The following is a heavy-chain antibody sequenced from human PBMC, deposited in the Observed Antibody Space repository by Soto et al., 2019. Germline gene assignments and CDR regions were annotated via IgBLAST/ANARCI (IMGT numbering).Heavy chain of an antibody. J-gene: IGHJ4*02. CDR1: GGPIRSCY. CDR3: AREGFSGYEALDY. Sequence: QVHLQESGPGLLKPSETLSLTCGVSGGPIRSCYLSWVRQAPGKGLEWIAYIAYTGITGYNPALRSRVTISGDTSQNLFSLKMTSVTAADTAVYYCAREGFSGYEALDYWGQGILVTVSS. V-gene: IGHV4-59*01. CDR2: IAYTGIT. D-gene: IGHD5-12*01.